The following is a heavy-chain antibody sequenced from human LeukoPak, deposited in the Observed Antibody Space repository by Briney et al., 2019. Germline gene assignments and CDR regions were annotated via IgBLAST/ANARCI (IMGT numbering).Heavy chain of an antibody. CDR2: IRYDGSNK. V-gene: IGHV3-30*02. CDR3: AKEGPRVTMVRGVIAY. D-gene: IGHD3-10*01. J-gene: IGHJ4*02. Sequence: GGSLRLSCAASGFTFSSYGMHWVRQAPGKGLEWVAFIRYDGSNKYYADSVKGRFTISRDNSKNTLYLQMNSLRAEDTAVYYCAKEGPRVTMVRGVIAYWGQGTLVTVSS. CDR1: GFTFSSYG.